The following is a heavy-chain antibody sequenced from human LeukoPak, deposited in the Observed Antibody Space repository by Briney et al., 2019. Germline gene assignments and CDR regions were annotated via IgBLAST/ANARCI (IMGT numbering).Heavy chain of an antibody. CDR2: IKEDGSEQ. Sequence: PGGSLRLSCAASGFTFSSYAMSWVRQAPGKGLEWVANIKEDGSEQYYVDSLKGRFTISRDNAKNSLYLQMNSLRAEDTAVYYCVRDSYSRDLDYWGQGTLVTVSS. V-gene: IGHV3-7*01. J-gene: IGHJ4*02. CDR1: GFTFSSYA. CDR3: VRDSYSRDLDY. D-gene: IGHD3-22*01.